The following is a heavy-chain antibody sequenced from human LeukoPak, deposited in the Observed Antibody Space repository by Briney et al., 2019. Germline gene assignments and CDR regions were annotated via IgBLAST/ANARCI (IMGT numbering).Heavy chain of an antibody. Sequence: SETLSLTCTVSRGSISSGGYYWSWIRQHPGKGLEWIGYIYYSGSTYYNPSLKSRVTISVDTSKNQFSLKLSSVTAADTAVYYCARHDYGDYRYWGQGTLVTVSS. V-gene: IGHV4-31*03. J-gene: IGHJ4*02. D-gene: IGHD4-17*01. CDR2: IYYSGST. CDR3: ARHDYGDYRY. CDR1: RGSISSGGYY.